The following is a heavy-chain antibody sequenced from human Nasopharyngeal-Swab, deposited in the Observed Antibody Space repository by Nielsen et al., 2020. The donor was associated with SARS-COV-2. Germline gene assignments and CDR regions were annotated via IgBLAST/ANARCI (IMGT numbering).Heavy chain of an antibody. CDR3: ARGTVYYYDSSGYYYYYYYGMDV. Sequence: WIRQPPGKGLEWIGEINHSGSTNYNPSLKSRVTISVDTSKNQFSLKLSSVTAADTVVYYCARGTVYYYDSSGYYYYYYYGMDVWGQGTTDTVSS. CDR2: INHSGST. D-gene: IGHD3-22*01. V-gene: IGHV4-34*01. J-gene: IGHJ6*02.